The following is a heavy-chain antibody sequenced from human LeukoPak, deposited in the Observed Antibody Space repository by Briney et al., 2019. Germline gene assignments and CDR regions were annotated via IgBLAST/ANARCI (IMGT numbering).Heavy chain of an antibody. J-gene: IGHJ5*02. CDR3: ARSEDSSGYYVDWFDP. Sequence: SETLSLTCTVSGGSISSHYWSWIRQPPGKGLEGIGYIYYSGSTNYNPSLKSRVTISVDTSKNQFSLKLSSVTAADTAVYYCARSEDSSGYYVDWFDPWGQGTLVTVSS. CDR1: GGSISSHY. CDR2: IYYSGST. V-gene: IGHV4-59*11. D-gene: IGHD3-22*01.